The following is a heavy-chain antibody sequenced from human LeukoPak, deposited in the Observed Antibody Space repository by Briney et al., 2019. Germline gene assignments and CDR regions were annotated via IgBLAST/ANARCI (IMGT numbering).Heavy chain of an antibody. V-gene: IGHV3-30*02. CDR1: GFTFSSYG. CDR3: AKDSYSGYDHDAFDI. Sequence: GGSLRLSCAASGFTFSSYGMHWVRQAPGKGLEWVAFIRYDGSNKYYSDSVKGRFTISRDNSKNTLYLQMNSLRAEDTAVYYCAKDSYSGYDHDAFDIWGQGTMVTVSP. J-gene: IGHJ3*02. CDR2: IRYDGSNK. D-gene: IGHD5-12*01.